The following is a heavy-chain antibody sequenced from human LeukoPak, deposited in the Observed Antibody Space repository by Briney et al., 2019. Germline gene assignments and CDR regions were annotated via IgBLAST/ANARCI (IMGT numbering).Heavy chain of an antibody. CDR2: TTGSGDST. J-gene: IGHJ4*02. D-gene: IGHD3-10*01. CDR3: ANPRGASMFDY. V-gene: IGHV3-23*01. Sequence: GGSLRLSCAASGFTFSSYAMSWVRQAPGKGLEWVSGTTGSGDSTYYADSVKGRFTISRDNSKNTLYLQMNSLRAEDTAVYYCANPRGASMFDYWGQGTLVTVSS. CDR1: GFTFSSYA.